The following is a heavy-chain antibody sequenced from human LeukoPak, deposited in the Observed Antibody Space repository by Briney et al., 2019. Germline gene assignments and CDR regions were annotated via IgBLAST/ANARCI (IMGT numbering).Heavy chain of an antibody. V-gene: IGHV1-2*02. Sequence: ASVTVSCTASGYTFTFYYMHWVRQAPGQGLEWMGWINPNSGGTNYAQKFQGRVTMTRDTSISTAYMELSRLRSDDTAVYYCARVSLRIVVVPAATAPFGYWGQGTLVTVSS. CDR1: GYTFTFYY. J-gene: IGHJ4*02. CDR3: ARVSLRIVVVPAATAPFGY. D-gene: IGHD2-2*01. CDR2: INPNSGGT.